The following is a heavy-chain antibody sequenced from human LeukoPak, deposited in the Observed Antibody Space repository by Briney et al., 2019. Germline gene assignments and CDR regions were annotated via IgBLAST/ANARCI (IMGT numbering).Heavy chain of an antibody. Sequence: PGGSLRLSCAASGFTFSSYPMHWVRQAPGKGLEWVAVISYDGSNKYYADSVKGRFTISRDNSKNTLYLQMNSLRAEDTAVYYCAREGMATLGAFDIWGQGTMVTVSS. CDR3: AREGMATLGAFDI. CDR1: GFTFSSYP. D-gene: IGHD5-24*01. V-gene: IGHV3-30-3*01. CDR2: ISYDGSNK. J-gene: IGHJ3*02.